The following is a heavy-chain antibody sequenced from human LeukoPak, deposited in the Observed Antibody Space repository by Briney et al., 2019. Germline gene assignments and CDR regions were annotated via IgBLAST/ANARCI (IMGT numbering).Heavy chain of an antibody. V-gene: IGHV1-69*13. J-gene: IGHJ5*02. D-gene: IGHD3-3*01. CDR2: IIPIFGTA. CDR1: GGTFSRYA. Sequence: SVKVSCKASGGTFSRYAISWVRQAPGQGLEGMGGIIPIFGTANYAQKSQGRVTITADESTSTAYMELSSLRSEDTAVYYCAREGYYDFWSGYYGRSWFDPWGQGTLVTVSS. CDR3: AREGYYDFWSGYYGRSWFDP.